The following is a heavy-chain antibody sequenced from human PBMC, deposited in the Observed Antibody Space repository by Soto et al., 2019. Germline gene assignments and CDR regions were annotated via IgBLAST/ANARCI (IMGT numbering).Heavy chain of an antibody. V-gene: IGHV3-53*01. D-gene: IGHD6-13*01. J-gene: IGHJ4*02. CDR1: GFTVSTNY. CDR2: IYSGGST. Sequence: EVQLVESGGGLIQPGGSLRLSCAASGFTVSTNYMSWVRQAPGTGLEWVSVIYSGGSTYYADSVQGRFTISRDNSKNTLYLQMNSLRAEDTAVYYCARASIAAAGYYFDYWGQVTLVTVSS. CDR3: ARASIAAAGYYFDY.